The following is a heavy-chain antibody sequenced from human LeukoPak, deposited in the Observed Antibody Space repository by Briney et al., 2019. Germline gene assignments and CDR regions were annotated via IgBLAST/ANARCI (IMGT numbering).Heavy chain of an antibody. D-gene: IGHD3-16*01. V-gene: IGHV1-18*01. CDR1: GYTFTSYG. Sequence: ASVTVSCKASGYTFTSYGISWVRQAPGQGLEWMGWISAYNGNTNYAQKLQGRVTMTTDTSTSTAYMELRSLRSDDTAVYYCARDEPLMGELRALDYYYYGMDVWGQGTTVTVSS. CDR3: ARDEPLMGELRALDYYYYGMDV. CDR2: ISAYNGNT. J-gene: IGHJ6*02.